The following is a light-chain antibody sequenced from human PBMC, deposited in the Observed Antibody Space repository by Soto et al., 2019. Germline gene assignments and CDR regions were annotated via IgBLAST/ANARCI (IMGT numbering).Light chain of an antibody. J-gene: IGKJ1*01. Sequence: DIQMTQSPSYVSASVGDRVTITCRASQAISTWLAWYQQKPGTAPKLLIYAASNLQTGVPSRFCGSGSGTYFTLTISSLQPEDFATYYCQHANSFPRTFGQGTKVEIK. CDR1: QAISTW. CDR2: AAS. V-gene: IGKV1D-12*01. CDR3: QHANSFPRT.